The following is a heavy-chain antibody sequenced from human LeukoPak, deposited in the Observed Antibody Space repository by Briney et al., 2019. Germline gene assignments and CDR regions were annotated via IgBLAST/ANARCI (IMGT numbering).Heavy chain of an antibody. V-gene: IGHV3-9*01. CDR1: GFTFESYA. CDR3: AKDTSYSSGQGGFDS. CDR2: ITWNRGNT. D-gene: IGHD6-19*01. J-gene: IGHJ4*02. Sequence: GGSLRLSCAASGFTFESYAMHWVRQAPGKGPEWVSGITWNRGNTGYADSVKGRFTISRDNAENSLFLQMNSLRPEDTALYYCAKDTSYSSGQGGFDSWGQGTLVTVSS.